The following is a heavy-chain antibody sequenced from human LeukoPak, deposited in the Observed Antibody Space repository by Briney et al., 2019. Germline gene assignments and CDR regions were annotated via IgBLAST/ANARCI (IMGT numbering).Heavy chain of an antibody. CDR2: ISGSGGST. Sequence: GGSLRLSCAASGFTFSSYAMSWVRQAPGKGLEWVSAISGSGGSTYYADSVKGRFTISRDNSKNTLYLQMNSLRAEDTAVYYCAKLLERGYSGYGLRDYWGQGTLVTVSS. D-gene: IGHD5-12*01. V-gene: IGHV3-23*01. CDR1: GFTFSSYA. J-gene: IGHJ4*02. CDR3: AKLLERGYSGYGLRDY.